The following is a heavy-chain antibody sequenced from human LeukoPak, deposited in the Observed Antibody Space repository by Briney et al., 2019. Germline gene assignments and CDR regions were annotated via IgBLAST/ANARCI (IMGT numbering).Heavy chain of an antibody. CDR1: GFTFSSYS. CDR3: ARTLSSGWSFYYYGMDV. Sequence: GGSLRLSCAASGFTFSSYSMNWVRQAPGKGLEWVSYISSSSSTIYYADSVKGRFTISRDNAKNSLYLQMNSLRDEDTAVYYCARTLSSGWSFYYYGMDVWGQGTTVTVSS. V-gene: IGHV3-48*02. CDR2: ISSSSSTI. D-gene: IGHD6-13*01. J-gene: IGHJ6*02.